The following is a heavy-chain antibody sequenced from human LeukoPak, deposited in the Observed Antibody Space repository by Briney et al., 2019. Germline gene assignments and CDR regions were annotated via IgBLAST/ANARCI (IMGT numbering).Heavy chain of an antibody. Sequence: SETLSLTCTVSGASISSSSYYWGWIRQPPGKGLEWIGSIYYSGSTYYNPSLKSRVTISVDTSKNQFSLKLSSVTAADTAVYNCARHGTQDIVVVPTAPLDYWGQGTLVTVSS. V-gene: IGHV4-39*01. CDR3: ARHGTQDIVVVPTAPLDY. CDR1: GASISSSSYY. J-gene: IGHJ4*02. CDR2: IYYSGST. D-gene: IGHD2-2*01.